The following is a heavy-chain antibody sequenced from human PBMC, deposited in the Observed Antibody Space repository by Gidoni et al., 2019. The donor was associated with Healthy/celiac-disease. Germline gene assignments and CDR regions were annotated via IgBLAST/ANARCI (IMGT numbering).Heavy chain of an antibody. V-gene: IGHV3-23*01. CDR1: GFTFSSYA. D-gene: IGHD6-13*01. CDR3: AKVKSGGIAEPVDY. CDR2: ISGSGGST. Sequence: EVQLLESGGGLVQPGGSLRLYCAASGFTFSSYAMSWVRQAPGKGLEGVSAISGSGGSTYYADSVKGRFTISRDNSKNTLYLQMNSLRAEDTAVYYCAKVKSGGIAEPVDYWGQGTLVTVSS. J-gene: IGHJ4*02.